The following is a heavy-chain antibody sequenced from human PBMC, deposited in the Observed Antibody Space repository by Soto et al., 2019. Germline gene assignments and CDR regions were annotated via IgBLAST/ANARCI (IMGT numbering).Heavy chain of an antibody. CDR1: GGSIRSGGYY. V-gene: IGHV4-31*03. D-gene: IGHD4-17*01. Sequence: QVQLQESGPGLVKPSQTLSLTCTVSGGSIRSGGYYWSWIRQPPGKGLEWIGYVYYSGSTYFNPSLKGRVTISVDTSKNQFFLKLSSVTAADTAVYYCARGVGNDYSDYYFDYWGQGTLVTVSS. CDR3: ARGVGNDYSDYYFDY. CDR2: VYYSGST. J-gene: IGHJ4*02.